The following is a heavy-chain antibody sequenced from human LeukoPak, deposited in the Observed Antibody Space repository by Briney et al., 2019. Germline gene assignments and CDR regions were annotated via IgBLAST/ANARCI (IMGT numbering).Heavy chain of an antibody. V-gene: IGHV1-18*01. CDR1: GYTFTSYG. Sequence: ASVNVSCKASGYTFTSYGISWVRQAPGQGLEWMGWISAYNGNTNYAQKLQGRVTMTTDTSTSTAYMELRSLRSDDTAVYYCARGHDFWSGYYGLFDYWGQGTLVTVSS. J-gene: IGHJ4*02. CDR3: ARGHDFWSGYYGLFDY. D-gene: IGHD3-3*01. CDR2: ISAYNGNT.